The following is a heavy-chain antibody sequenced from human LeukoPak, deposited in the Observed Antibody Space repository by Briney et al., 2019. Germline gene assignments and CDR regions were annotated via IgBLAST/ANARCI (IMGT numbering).Heavy chain of an antibody. CDR1: GGSISSSDYY. CDR2: IYYSGRT. V-gene: IGHV4-39*07. J-gene: IGHJ3*02. CDR3: ARDELGGSGGI. D-gene: IGHD3-16*01. Sequence: SETLSLTCTVSGGSISSSDYYWGWIRQPPGKGLEWIGSIYYSGRTYYNPSLKSRVTISVDTSKNQFSLKLSSVTAADTAVYYCARDELGGSGGIWGQGTMVTVSS.